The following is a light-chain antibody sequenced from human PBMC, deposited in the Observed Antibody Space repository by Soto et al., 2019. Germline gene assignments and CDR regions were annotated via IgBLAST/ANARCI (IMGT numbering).Light chain of an antibody. J-gene: IGKJ2*01. V-gene: IGKV3-11*01. CDR1: QSVSSY. Sequence: EIVLTQSPATLSLSPGERATLSCRASQSVSSYLAWYQQKPGQAPRLLHFDASHRATGIPARFRGSGTGTDFTLTISSLEPEDFAVYFCQQRSNWPPYTFGQGTKLEIK. CDR2: DAS. CDR3: QQRSNWPPYT.